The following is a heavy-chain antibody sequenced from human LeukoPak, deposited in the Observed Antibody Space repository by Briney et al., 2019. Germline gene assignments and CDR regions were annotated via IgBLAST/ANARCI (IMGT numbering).Heavy chain of an antibody. CDR1: GYSFTSYW. V-gene: IGHV5-51*01. D-gene: IGHD3-16*01. Sequence: GESLKISCKGSGYSFTSYWIGWVRQMPGKGLEWMGIIYPGDSDTRYSPSFQGQVTISADKSISTAYLQWSSLRASDTAMYYCARREKNLIPYIDYWGQGTLVTVSS. CDR3: ARREKNLIPYIDY. CDR2: IYPGDSDT. J-gene: IGHJ4*02.